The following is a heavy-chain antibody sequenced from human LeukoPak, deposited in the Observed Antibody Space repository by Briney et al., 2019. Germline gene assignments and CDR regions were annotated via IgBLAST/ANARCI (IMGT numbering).Heavy chain of an antibody. CDR1: GGSFSGYF. CDR2: INHSGST. V-gene: IGHV4-34*01. J-gene: IGHJ6*02. CDR3: VLRWPSYGMDV. D-gene: IGHD3-3*01. Sequence: NASETLSLTCAVYGGSFSGYFWSWIHQPAGKGLECIGEINHSGSTNYNPSLKSRVTISVDTSKNQFSLKLSSVTAADTAVYYCVLRWPSYGMDVWGQGTTVTVSS.